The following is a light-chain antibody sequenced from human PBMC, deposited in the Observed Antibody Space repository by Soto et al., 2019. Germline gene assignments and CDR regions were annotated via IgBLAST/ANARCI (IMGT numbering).Light chain of an antibody. Sequence: EIVMTQSPATMSVTPGERATLSCRASQSMGSNVAWYQQKPGQAPRLLIYGASTRAAGIPARFSGSGSGTEFTLTISRLEPEDFAVYYCQQYGSSPLITFGQGTRLEIK. CDR1: QSMGSN. CDR2: GAS. CDR3: QQYGSSPLIT. J-gene: IGKJ5*01. V-gene: IGKV3-15*01.